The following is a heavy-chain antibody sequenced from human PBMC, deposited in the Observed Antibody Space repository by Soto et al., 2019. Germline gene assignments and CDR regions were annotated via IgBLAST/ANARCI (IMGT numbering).Heavy chain of an antibody. CDR2: ISAYNGNT. D-gene: IGHD6-13*01. J-gene: IGHJ4*02. Sequence: ASVKVSCKASGYTFTSYGISWVRQAPGQGLEWMGWISAYNGNTNYAQKLQGRVTMTTDTSTSTAYMELRSLRSDDTAVYYCAREEGIAAAGAPIDYWGQGTLVTVSS. CDR3: AREEGIAAAGAPIDY. V-gene: IGHV1-18*01. CDR1: GYTFTSYG.